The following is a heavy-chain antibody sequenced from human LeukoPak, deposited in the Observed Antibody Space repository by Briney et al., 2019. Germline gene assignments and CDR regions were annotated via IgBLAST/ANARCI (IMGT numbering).Heavy chain of an antibody. D-gene: IGHD6-19*01. CDR2: MSGSGGST. CDR3: AKNQTQWLVPVDY. V-gene: IGHV3-23*01. J-gene: IGHJ4*02. Sequence: GGSLTLSCAASGFPSSNYAMSWVRQAPGKGLVWVSSMSGSGGSTYYADSVKGRFTISRDNSKNTLYLQMNNLRAEDTALYYCAKNQTQWLVPVDYWGQRTLVTVSS. CDR1: GFPSSNYA.